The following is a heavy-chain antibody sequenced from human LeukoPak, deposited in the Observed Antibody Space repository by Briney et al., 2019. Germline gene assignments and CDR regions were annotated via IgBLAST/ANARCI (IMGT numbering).Heavy chain of an antibody. CDR2: ISSSSTYI. V-gene: IGHV3-21*01. Sequence: GGSLRLSCTASGFTFSNYTMNWVRQAPGKGREWVSSISSSSTYIFYADSVKGRFTISRDNSKNTLYLQMNSLSAEDTAVYYCAAYHVSHSESGYWGQGTLVTVSS. J-gene: IGHJ4*02. CDR1: GFTFSNYT. CDR3: AAYHVSHSESGY. D-gene: IGHD1-14*01.